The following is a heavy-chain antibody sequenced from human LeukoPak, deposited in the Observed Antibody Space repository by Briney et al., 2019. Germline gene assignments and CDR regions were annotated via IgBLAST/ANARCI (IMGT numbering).Heavy chain of an antibody. CDR3: ARAYYDSSGYYGGMDY. Sequence: SETLSLTCTVSGGSISSYSWSWIRQPPGKGLEWIGYIYHSGSTYYNPSLKSRVTISVDRSKNQFSLKLSSVTAADTAVYYCARAYYDSSGYYGGMDYWGQGTLVTVSS. J-gene: IGHJ4*02. CDR2: IYHSGST. D-gene: IGHD3-22*01. V-gene: IGHV4-30-2*01. CDR1: GGSISSYS.